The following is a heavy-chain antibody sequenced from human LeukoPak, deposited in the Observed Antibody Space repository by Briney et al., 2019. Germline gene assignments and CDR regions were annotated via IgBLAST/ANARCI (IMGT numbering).Heavy chain of an antibody. CDR1: GFTFSSYG. Sequence: PGGSLRLSCAASGFTFSSYGMHWVRQAPGKGLEWVAVISYDGSNKYCVESVKGRFTISRDNSKNTLYLQMNSLRTEDTAVYYCAKDQGYCTNGVCYSSDYWGQGTLVTVSS. V-gene: IGHV3-30*18. J-gene: IGHJ4*02. CDR3: AKDQGYCTNGVCYSSDY. D-gene: IGHD2-8*01. CDR2: ISYDGSNK.